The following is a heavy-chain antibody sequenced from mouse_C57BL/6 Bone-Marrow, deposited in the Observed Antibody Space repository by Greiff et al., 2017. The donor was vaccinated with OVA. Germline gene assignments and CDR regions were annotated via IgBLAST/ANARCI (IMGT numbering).Heavy chain of an antibody. CDR3: AREDGNWFAY. Sequence: QVQLKQSGAELARPGASVKMSCKASGYTFTSYTMHWVKQRPGQGLEWIGYINPSSGYTKYNQKFKDKATLPADKSSSTAYMQLSSLTSEDSAVDDCAREDGNWFAYWGQGTLVTVSA. V-gene: IGHV1-4*01. D-gene: IGHD2-1*01. J-gene: IGHJ3*01. CDR2: INPSSGYT. CDR1: GYTFTSYT.